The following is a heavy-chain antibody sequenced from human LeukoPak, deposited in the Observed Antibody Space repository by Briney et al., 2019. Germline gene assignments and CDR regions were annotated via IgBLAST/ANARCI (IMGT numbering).Heavy chain of an antibody. Sequence: GGSLRLSCEASGFTFNSYEMNWVRQAPGKGLEWISYISNSGTSIYYADSVKGRFTISRDNAKNSLYLQMNSLRAEDTAVYYCARGARVQLWSYFDYWGQGTLVTVSS. CDR3: ARGARVQLWSYFDY. J-gene: IGHJ4*02. D-gene: IGHD5-18*01. V-gene: IGHV3-48*03. CDR1: GFTFNSYE. CDR2: ISNSGTSI.